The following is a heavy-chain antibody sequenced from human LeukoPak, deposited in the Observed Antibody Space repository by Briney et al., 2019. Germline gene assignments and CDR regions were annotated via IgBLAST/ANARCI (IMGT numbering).Heavy chain of an antibody. Sequence: GGSLRLSCAASGFTFSSYWMHWVRQAPGKGLVWVSQINSDGSSSSYADSVKGRFTISRDNAKNTLYLQMNSLRAEDTAVYYCARAESGDDTRLLYYFDYWGQGTLVTVSS. CDR3: ARAESGDDTRLLYYFDY. V-gene: IGHV3-74*01. CDR2: INSDGSSS. D-gene: IGHD4-17*01. CDR1: GFTFSSYW. J-gene: IGHJ4*02.